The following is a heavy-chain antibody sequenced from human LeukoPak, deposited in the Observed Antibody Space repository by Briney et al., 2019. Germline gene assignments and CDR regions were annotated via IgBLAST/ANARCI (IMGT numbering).Heavy chain of an antibody. V-gene: IGHV1-18*01. Sequence: GASVKVSCKASGYTFTTYGIDWVRQAPGQGLEWMGWISGYNGNTNYAQKFQGRVTMTTDTSTSTAYMELGSLRSDDTAVYYCARNYYYDSSGYYPDYWGQGTLVTVSS. CDR1: GYTFTTYG. D-gene: IGHD3-22*01. CDR3: ARNYYYDSSGYYPDY. J-gene: IGHJ4*02. CDR2: ISGYNGNT.